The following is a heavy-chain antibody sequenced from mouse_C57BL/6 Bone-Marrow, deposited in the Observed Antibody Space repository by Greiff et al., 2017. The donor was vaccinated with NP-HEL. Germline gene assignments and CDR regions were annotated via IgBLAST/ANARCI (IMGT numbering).Heavy chain of an antibody. J-gene: IGHJ3*01. CDR1: GFNIKDDY. V-gene: IGHV14-4*01. CDR3: TTPGWFAY. CDR2: IDPENGDT. Sequence: EVQLQQSGAELVRPGASVKLSCTASGFNIKDDYMHWVKQRPEQGLEWIGWIDPENGDTEYASKFQGKATITADTSSNTAYLQLSSLTSEDTAVYYWTTPGWFAYWGQGTLVTVSA.